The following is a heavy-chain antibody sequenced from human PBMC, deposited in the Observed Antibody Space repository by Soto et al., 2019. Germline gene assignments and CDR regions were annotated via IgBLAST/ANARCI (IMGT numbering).Heavy chain of an antibody. D-gene: IGHD3-10*01. V-gene: IGHV3-23*01. CDR1: GFTFSTYA. CDR2: ISDSGGST. CDR3: AKVHGSGTYYNFPDY. J-gene: IGHJ4*02. Sequence: LRLSCAASGFTFSTYAMSWVRQAPGKGLEWVSTISDSGGSTYYAASVKGRFTISRDNSKNTLYLLMNSLSAEDTALYYCAKVHGSGTYYNFPDYWGQGTLVTVSS.